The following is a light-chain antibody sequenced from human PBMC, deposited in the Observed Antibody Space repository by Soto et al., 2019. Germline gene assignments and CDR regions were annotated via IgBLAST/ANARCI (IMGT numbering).Light chain of an antibody. CDR3: QHQGT. CDR2: GAS. CDR1: QSVSSN. Sequence: EIVMTQSPATLSVSPGERATLSCRASQSVSSNLAWYQQKPGQPPRLLIYGASTRATGIPARFSGSGSGTEFTLTVSSLQSEDFAVYYCQHQGTFGQGTKV. V-gene: IGKV3-15*01. J-gene: IGKJ1*01.